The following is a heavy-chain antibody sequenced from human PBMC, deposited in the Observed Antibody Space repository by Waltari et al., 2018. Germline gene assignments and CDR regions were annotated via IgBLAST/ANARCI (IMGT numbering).Heavy chain of an antibody. CDR1: GYSISSGYY. Sequence: QVQLQESGPGLVKPSETLSLTCAVSGYSISSGYYWGWIRQPPGKGLEWIGSIYHSGSTYYNPSLKSRVTISVDTSKNQFSLKLSSVTAADTAVYYCARGTHYYDSSANPGYWGQGTLVTVSS. CDR3: ARGTHYYDSSANPGY. D-gene: IGHD3-22*01. CDR2: IYHSGST. J-gene: IGHJ4*02. V-gene: IGHV4-38-2*01.